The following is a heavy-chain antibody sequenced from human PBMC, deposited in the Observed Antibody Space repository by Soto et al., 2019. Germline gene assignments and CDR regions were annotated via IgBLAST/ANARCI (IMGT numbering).Heavy chain of an antibody. V-gene: IGHV4-39*07. Sequence: SEALSLTCTVSGGSISSSSYYWGWIRQPPGKGLEWIGSIYYSGSTNYNPSLKSRVTISVDTSKNQFSLKLSSVTAADMAVYYCARAKSGGKLRFQERGYSYGYSAKFGYYYMDVWGKGTTVPVSS. J-gene: IGHJ6*03. CDR1: GGSISSSSYY. CDR2: IYYSGST. CDR3: ARAKSGGKLRFQERGYSYGYSAKFGYYYMDV. D-gene: IGHD5-18*01.